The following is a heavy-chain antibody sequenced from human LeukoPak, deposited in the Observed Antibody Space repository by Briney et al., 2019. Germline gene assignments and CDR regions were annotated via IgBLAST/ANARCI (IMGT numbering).Heavy chain of an antibody. CDR1: GIAVSGNY. CDR3: AIAQTWDGLFES. D-gene: IGHD1-26*01. CDR2: ISINTNT. V-gene: IGHV3-53*01. Sequence: GGSLRLSCAASGIAVSGNYMSWVRQTPGKGPEWVSFISINTNTFYADSVRGRFTISRDTSKNTLLLQMNSLRDEDSAIYYCAIAQTWDGLFESWGQGTLVTVSS. J-gene: IGHJ4*02.